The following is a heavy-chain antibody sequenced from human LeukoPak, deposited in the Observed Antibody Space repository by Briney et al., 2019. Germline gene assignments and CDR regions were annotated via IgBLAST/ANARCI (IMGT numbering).Heavy chain of an antibody. CDR2: ISGSGSST. Sequence: GGSLRLSCAASGFTFNTYAMSWVRQAPGKGLEWVSAISGSGSSTYYADSVKGRFTISRDNSKDTLLLQINSLRADDTAVYYCAKDSGSYRVFDYWGQGTLVTVSS. CDR3: AKDSGSYRVFDY. CDR1: GFTFNTYA. J-gene: IGHJ4*02. D-gene: IGHD1-26*01. V-gene: IGHV3-23*01.